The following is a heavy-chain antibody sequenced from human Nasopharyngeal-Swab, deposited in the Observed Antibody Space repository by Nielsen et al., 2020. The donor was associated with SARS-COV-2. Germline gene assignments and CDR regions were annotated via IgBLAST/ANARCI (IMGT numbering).Heavy chain of an antibody. J-gene: IGHJ4*02. CDR2: INAGNGNT. CDR3: VRGARPGGSFDY. Sequence: ASVKVSCKASGYTFTIYAMHLLRQDPGHRLEGTGWINAGNGNTKYSQKFKGRVTITRDTFASTAYIELSSLRSEDTAVYYCVRGARPGGSFDYWGQGTLVTVSS. CDR1: GYTFTIYA. D-gene: IGHD1-26*01. V-gene: IGHV1-3*01.